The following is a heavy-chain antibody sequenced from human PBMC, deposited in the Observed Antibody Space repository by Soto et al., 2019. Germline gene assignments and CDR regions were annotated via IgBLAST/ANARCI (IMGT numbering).Heavy chain of an antibody. J-gene: IGHJ6*02. Sequence: VKVSCKASGGTFSSYAISWVRQAPGQGLEWMGGIIPIFGTANYAQKFQGRVTITADKSTSTAYMELSSLRSEDTAVYYCAYCSSTSCYYYYYGMDVWGQGTTVTVSS. CDR3: AYCSSTSCYYYYYGMDV. CDR1: GGTFSSYA. CDR2: IIPIFGTA. V-gene: IGHV1-69*06. D-gene: IGHD2-2*01.